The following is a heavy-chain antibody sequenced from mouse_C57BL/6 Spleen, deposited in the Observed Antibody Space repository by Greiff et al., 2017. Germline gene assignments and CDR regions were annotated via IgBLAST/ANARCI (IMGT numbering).Heavy chain of an antibody. D-gene: IGHD1-1*01. CDR3: ARECYYRDYFDY. V-gene: IGHV1-39*01. CDR1: GYSFTDYN. CDR2: INPNYGTT. Sequence: EVKLVESGPELVKPGASVKISCKASGYSFTDYNTNWVKQSNGKSLEWIGVINPNYGTTSYNQKFKGKATLTVDQSSSTAYMQLNSLTSEDSAVYYCARECYYRDYFDYWGQGTTLTVSS. J-gene: IGHJ2*01.